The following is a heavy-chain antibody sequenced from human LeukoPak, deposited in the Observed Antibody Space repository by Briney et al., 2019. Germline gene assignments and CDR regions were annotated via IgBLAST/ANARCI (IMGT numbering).Heavy chain of an antibody. CDR3: AGLNDYSNYFPSDHP. Sequence: SETLSLTCAVYGGSFSGYYWSRIRQPPGKGLECIGEIHHSGSTNYNPSLKSRVTMSVDTSKNQFSLKLSSVTAADTAVYYCAGLNDYSNYFPSDHPWGQGTLVTVSS. CDR2: IHHSGST. D-gene: IGHD4-11*01. J-gene: IGHJ5*02. V-gene: IGHV4-34*01. CDR1: GGSFSGYY.